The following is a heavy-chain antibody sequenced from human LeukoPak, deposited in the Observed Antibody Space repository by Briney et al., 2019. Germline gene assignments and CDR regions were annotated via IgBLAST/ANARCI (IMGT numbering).Heavy chain of an antibody. CDR1: GYTFTSYA. CDR2: INAGNGNT. V-gene: IGHV1-3*01. J-gene: IGHJ5*02. Sequence: ASVKVSCKASGYTFTSYAMHWVRLAPGQRLEWMGWINAGNGNTKYSQKFQDRVTITRDTSASTAYMELSSLRSEDTAVYFCARGPYSNYWFDPWGQGTLVTVSS. D-gene: IGHD4-11*01. CDR3: ARGPYSNYWFDP.